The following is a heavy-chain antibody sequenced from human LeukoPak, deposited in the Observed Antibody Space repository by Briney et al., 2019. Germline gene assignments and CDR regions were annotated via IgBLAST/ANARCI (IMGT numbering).Heavy chain of an antibody. J-gene: IGHJ4*02. Sequence: GSLRLSCTASGFTFGDYLMSWFRQAPGKGLEWIGFISGGTTEYAASVKGRFTISRDDSTSIAYLQMNSLITEDTAVYYCSRGSGWLSVYWGQGTLVTVSS. CDR2: ISGGTT. CDR1: GFTFGDYL. D-gene: IGHD6-19*01. CDR3: SRGSGWLSVY. V-gene: IGHV3-49*03.